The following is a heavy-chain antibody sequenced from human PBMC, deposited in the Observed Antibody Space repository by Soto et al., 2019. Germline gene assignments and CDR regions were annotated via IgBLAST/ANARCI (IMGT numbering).Heavy chain of an antibody. Sequence: PSETLSLTCAVYGGSFSGYYLSWIRQPPGKGLECIGEINHSGSTNYNPSLKSRVTISVDTSKNQFSLKLSSVTAADTAVYYCARASPTIYYDFWSGYSGSYYFDYWGQGTLVTVYS. CDR2: INHSGST. D-gene: IGHD3-3*01. V-gene: IGHV4-34*01. CDR3: ARASPTIYYDFWSGYSGSYYFDY. J-gene: IGHJ4*02. CDR1: GGSFSGYY.